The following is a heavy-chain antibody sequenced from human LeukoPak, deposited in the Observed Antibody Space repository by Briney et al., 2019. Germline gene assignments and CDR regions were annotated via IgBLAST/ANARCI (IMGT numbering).Heavy chain of an antibody. CDR3: ARDGGDWFDP. Sequence: PGGSLRLSCAASGFTFSSNSMNWVRQAPGKGLEWVSSISSSSSYIYYADSVKGRFTISRDNAKNSLYLQMNSLRAEDTAVYYCARDGGDWFDPWGQGTLVTVSS. CDR2: ISSSSSYI. J-gene: IGHJ5*02. V-gene: IGHV3-21*01. CDR1: GFTFSSNS. D-gene: IGHD3-16*01.